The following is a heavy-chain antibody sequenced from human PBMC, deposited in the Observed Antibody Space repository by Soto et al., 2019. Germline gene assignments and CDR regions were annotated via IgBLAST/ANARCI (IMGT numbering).Heavy chain of an antibody. Sequence: ASVKVSCKASGYTFTSYGIHWVRQAPGQRLEWMGRINAANGDTKYSPKFQGRVTITRDTSASTAYMELSSLRSEDTAVYYCVRRHVSATGIDWFDPWGQGTLVTVSS. V-gene: IGHV1-3*01. D-gene: IGHD6-13*01. CDR2: INAANGDT. CDR1: GYTFTSYG. J-gene: IGHJ5*02. CDR3: VRRHVSATGIDWFDP.